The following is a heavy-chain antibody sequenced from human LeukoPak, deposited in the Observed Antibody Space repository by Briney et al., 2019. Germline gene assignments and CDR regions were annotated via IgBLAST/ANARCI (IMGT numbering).Heavy chain of an antibody. V-gene: IGHV1-8*01. Sequence: EASVKVSCKASGYTFTSYDINWVRQATGQGLEWIGWMNPNSGNTGYAQKFQGRVTMTRNTSISTAYMELSSLRSEDTAVYYCASTGYSSSWYRPRCFDYWGQGTLVTVSS. D-gene: IGHD6-13*01. CDR3: ASTGYSSSWYRPRCFDY. CDR1: GYTFTSYD. J-gene: IGHJ4*02. CDR2: MNPNSGNT.